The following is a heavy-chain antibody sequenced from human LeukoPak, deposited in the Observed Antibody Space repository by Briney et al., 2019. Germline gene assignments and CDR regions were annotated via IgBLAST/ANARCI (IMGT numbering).Heavy chain of an antibody. D-gene: IGHD6-19*01. CDR1: GGSISSTYYY. CDR2: IYYSGST. V-gene: IGHV4-39*07. CDR3: ARDSEQWLVRYYFDY. J-gene: IGHJ4*02. Sequence: PSQTLSLTCTVSGGSISSTYYYWGWIRQPPGKGLEWIGSIYYSGSTYYNPSLKNRVTLSMDTSKNHYSLRLSSVTAADTAVYYCARDSEQWLVRYYFDYWGQGTLVTVSS.